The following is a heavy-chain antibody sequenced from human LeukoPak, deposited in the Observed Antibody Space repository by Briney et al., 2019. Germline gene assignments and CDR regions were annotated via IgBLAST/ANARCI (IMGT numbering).Heavy chain of an antibody. Sequence: SETLSLTCTVSGGSISSYYWSWIRQPPGKGLEWIGYIYYSGSTNYNPSLKSRVTISVDTSKNQFSLKLSSVTAADTAVYYCARLKVAGTSYYFDYWGQGTLVTVSS. V-gene: IGHV4-59*01. CDR1: GGSISSYY. D-gene: IGHD6-19*01. CDR3: ARLKVAGTSYYFDY. CDR2: IYYSGST. J-gene: IGHJ4*02.